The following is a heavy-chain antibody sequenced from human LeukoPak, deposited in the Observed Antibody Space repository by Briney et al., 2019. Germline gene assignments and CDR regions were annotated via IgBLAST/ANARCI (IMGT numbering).Heavy chain of an antibody. J-gene: IGHJ3*02. CDR3: ARLRIWDIVVVQAAIGGDDFDI. CDR1: GGSISSSSYY. V-gene: IGHV4-39*01. CDR2: IYYSGST. D-gene: IGHD2-2*01. Sequence: SETLSLTCTVSGGSISSSSYYWGWIRQPPGKGLEWIGSIYYSGSTYYNPSLKSRVTISVDTSKNQFSLKLSSVTAADTAVYYFARLRIWDIVVVQAAIGGDDFDIWGQGTMVTVSS.